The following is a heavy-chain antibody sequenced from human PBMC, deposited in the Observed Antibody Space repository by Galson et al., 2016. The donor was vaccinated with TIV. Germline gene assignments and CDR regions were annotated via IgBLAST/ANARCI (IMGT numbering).Heavy chain of an antibody. CDR3: AMSPADPQYSYYFIDV. V-gene: IGHV5-51*03. Sequence: QSGAEVKQSGESLKISCKASGYSFTTHWIGWVGQMPGKGLEWMGIIYPGDSDTRYSPSFQGQVTISADKSISTAYLQWSALRASDTAMYYCAMSPADPQYSYYFIDVWGKGTTVTVSS. CDR1: GYSFTTHW. CDR2: IYPGDSDT. J-gene: IGHJ6*03.